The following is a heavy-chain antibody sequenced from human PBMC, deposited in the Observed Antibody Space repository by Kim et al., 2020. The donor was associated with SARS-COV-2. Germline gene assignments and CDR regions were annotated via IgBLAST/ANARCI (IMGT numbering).Heavy chain of an antibody. V-gene: IGHV4-59*01. CDR3: ARAGITMVRGAIYYYYYGMDV. J-gene: IGHJ6*02. D-gene: IGHD3-10*01. CDR1: GGSISSYY. CDR2: IYYSGST. Sequence: SETLSLTCTVSGGSISSYYWSWIRQPPGKGLEWIGYIYYSGSTKYNPSLKSRVTISVDTSKNQFSLKLSSVTAADTAVYYCARAGITMVRGAIYYYYYGMDVWGQGTTVTVSS.